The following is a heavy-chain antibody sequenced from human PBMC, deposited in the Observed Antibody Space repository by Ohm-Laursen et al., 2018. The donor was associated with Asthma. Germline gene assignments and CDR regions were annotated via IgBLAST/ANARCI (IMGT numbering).Heavy chain of an antibody. J-gene: IGHJ4*02. D-gene: IGHD4-11*01. CDR1: GFTYSNYW. CDR2: VYGDGSNT. CDR3: PRGLQHYFDY. Sequence: SLRLSCAASGFTYSNYWMHWVRQAPGKGMVWVSRVYGDGSNTIYEDSVKGRFTISRDNAKNTLYLQMNSLRAEDTAVYFCPRGLQHYFDYWGQGTLVTVSS. V-gene: IGHV3-74*01.